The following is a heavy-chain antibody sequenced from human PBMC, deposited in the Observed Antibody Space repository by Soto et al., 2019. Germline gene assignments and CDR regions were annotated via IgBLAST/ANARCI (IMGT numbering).Heavy chain of an antibody. Sequence: GGSLRLSCVASGFTFISYGMHWVRQAPGKGLEWVAVIWYDGSNKYYADSVKGRFTISRDNSKNTLYLQMNSLRAEDTAVYYCAREGDLLADSSGYSDYWGQGTLVTVSS. CDR1: GFTFISYG. CDR3: AREGDLLADSSGYSDY. D-gene: IGHD3-22*01. J-gene: IGHJ4*02. CDR2: IWYDGSNK. V-gene: IGHV3-33*01.